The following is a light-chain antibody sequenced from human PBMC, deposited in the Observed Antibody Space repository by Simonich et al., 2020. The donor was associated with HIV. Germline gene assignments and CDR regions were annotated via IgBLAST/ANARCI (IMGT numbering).Light chain of an antibody. CDR3: QQYYNTPPT. Sequence: DIVMTQSPDSLAVSLGERATINCKSSQSVLYSSNNKNYLAWYQQKPGQPPKLLIYWASTRESGGPDRFRGSGSGTDFTLTISSLQAEDVAGYYCQQYYNTPPTFGQGTRLEIK. CDR2: WAS. V-gene: IGKV4-1*01. J-gene: IGKJ5*01. CDR1: QSVLYSSNNKNY.